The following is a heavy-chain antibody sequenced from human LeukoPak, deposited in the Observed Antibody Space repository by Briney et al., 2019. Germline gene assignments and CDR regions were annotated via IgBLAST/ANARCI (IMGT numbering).Heavy chain of an antibody. CDR2: ISWRSSDI. Sequence: GGSLRLSCVASGFTLSSYNMKWVRQAPGKRLEWVSSISWRSSDIEYADSVKGRFTISRDIDKKSLYLQMNSLRAEDTAVYYCARVSFEPSVVPAAMGGYWGQGTLVTVSS. V-gene: IGHV3-21*01. D-gene: IGHD2-2*01. J-gene: IGHJ4*02. CDR3: ARVSFEPSVVPAAMGGY. CDR1: GFTLSSYN.